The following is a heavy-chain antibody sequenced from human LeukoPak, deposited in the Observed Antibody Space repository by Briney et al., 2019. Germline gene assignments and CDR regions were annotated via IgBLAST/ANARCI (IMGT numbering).Heavy chain of an antibody. CDR1: GYAFTGYY. V-gene: IGHV1-2*06. CDR2: INRQRDVI. D-gene: IGHD2-8*02. J-gene: IGHJ6*03. CDR3: ARGIYSTDLYFYRDV. Sequence: ASVKVSCKASGYAFTGYYMDWVRQAPGQGLEWMGRINRQRDVINYAQTFQGTVTISRDTSLNTAYIEVNGLRSDDAAVYYCARGIYSTDLYFYRDVWGNGTTVTFYS.